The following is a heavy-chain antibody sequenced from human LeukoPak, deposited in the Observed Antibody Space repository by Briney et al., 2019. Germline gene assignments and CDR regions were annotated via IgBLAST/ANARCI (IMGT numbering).Heavy chain of an antibody. Sequence: GGSLRLSCAASGFTFGTYGMHWVRQAPGKGLEWVSFIRNNGDNKYYADSVRGRFTISRDNSKNTLILQMNSLRAEDTAVYYCAKELAAANYFYYYMDVWGKGTTVTISS. J-gene: IGHJ6*03. CDR3: AKELAAANYFYYYMDV. V-gene: IGHV3-30*02. CDR1: GFTFGTYG. D-gene: IGHD6-13*01. CDR2: IRNNGDNK.